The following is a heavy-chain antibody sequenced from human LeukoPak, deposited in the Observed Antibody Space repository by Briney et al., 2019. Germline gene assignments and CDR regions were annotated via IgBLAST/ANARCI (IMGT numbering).Heavy chain of an antibody. CDR1: GFTFSTYS. CDR3: AREVAEGFDY. J-gene: IGHJ4*02. V-gene: IGHV3-21*01. CDR2: ISPDSNYK. Sequence: GGSLRLSCAASGFTFSTYSMNWLRLAPGKGLEWVSSISPDSNYKYYVDSVKGRFTISRDNAKSSLYLQMNSLRAEDTAVYYCAREVAEGFDYWGQGTLVTVSS.